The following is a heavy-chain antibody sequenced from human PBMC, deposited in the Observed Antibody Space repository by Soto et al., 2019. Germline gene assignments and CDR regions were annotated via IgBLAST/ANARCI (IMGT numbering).Heavy chain of an antibody. CDR1: GGSFSGYY. V-gene: IGHV4-34*01. Sequence: ASETLSLTCAVYGGSFSGYYWSWIRQPPGKGLERIGEINHSGSTKYNPSLKSRVTISVDTSKNQFSLKLSSVTAADTAVYYCARASAGPYDSSGYLDYWGQGTLVTVSS. J-gene: IGHJ4*02. D-gene: IGHD3-22*01. CDR3: ARASAGPYDSSGYLDY. CDR2: INHSGST.